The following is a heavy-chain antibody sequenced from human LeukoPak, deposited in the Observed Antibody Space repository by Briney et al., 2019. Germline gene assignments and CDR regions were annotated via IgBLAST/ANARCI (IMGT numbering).Heavy chain of an antibody. CDR1: GFTFSSYG. D-gene: IGHD3-10*01. V-gene: IGHV3-33*06. Sequence: PGRSLRLSCAASGFTFSSYGMHWVRQAPGKGLEWVAVIWYDGSNKYYADSVKGRFTISRDNTKNTLYLQMNSLRAEDTAVYYCAKDRVVRGVNRYFDLWGRGTLVTVSS. J-gene: IGHJ2*01. CDR2: IWYDGSNK. CDR3: AKDRVVRGVNRYFDL.